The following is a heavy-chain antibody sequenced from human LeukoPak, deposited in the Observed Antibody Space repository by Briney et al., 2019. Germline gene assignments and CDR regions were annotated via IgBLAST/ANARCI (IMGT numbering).Heavy chain of an antibody. CDR2: INPSGGST. J-gene: IGHJ5*02. CDR3: ARLGSLIYFDSRGYYWGWFDP. Sequence: ASVKVSCKATGYTFTSYYMHWVRQDPGQGLEWMGIINPSGGSTSYAQKFQGRVTMTRDMSTSTVYMELSSLRSEDTAMYYCARLGSLIYFDSRGYYWGWFDPWGQGTLVTVSS. CDR1: GYTFTSYY. V-gene: IGHV1-46*01. D-gene: IGHD3-22*01.